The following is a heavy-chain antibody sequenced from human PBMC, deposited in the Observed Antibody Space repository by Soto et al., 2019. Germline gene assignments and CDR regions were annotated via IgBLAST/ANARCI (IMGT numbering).Heavy chain of an antibody. Sequence: QVQLQQWGAGLLKPSETLSLTCTIYGGSFSGYYWSWIRQPPGKGLEWIGEINHSVSTNYSPSLKRRVSISVDTSKDKFSLNLSSVTAADTAVYYCASGKTRTARPSLRYYYYGLDVWGQGTTVTVSS. CDR2: INHSVST. CDR1: GGSFSGYY. V-gene: IGHV4-34*01. D-gene: IGHD6-6*01. CDR3: ASGKTRTARPSLRYYYYGLDV. J-gene: IGHJ6*02.